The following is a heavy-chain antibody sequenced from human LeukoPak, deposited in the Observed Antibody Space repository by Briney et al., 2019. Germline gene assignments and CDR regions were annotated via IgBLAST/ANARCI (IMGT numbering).Heavy chain of an antibody. V-gene: IGHV4-34*01. CDR2: INHSGST. D-gene: IGHD2-2*01. J-gene: IGHJ6*03. Sequence: SETLSLTCAVYGGSFSGYYWSWIGQPPGKGLEWIGEINHSGSTNYNPSLKSRVTISVDTSKNQFSLKLSSVTAADTAVYYCARGVVVVPDPYYYYMDVWGKGTTVTVSS. CDR1: GGSFSGYY. CDR3: ARGVVVVPDPYYYYMDV.